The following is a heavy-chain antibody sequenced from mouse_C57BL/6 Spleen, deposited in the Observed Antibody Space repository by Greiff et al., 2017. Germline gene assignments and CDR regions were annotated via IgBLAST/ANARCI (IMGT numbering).Heavy chain of an antibody. Sequence: QVQLQQPGAELVRPGSSVKLSCKASGYTFTSYWMHWVKQRPIQGLEWIGNIDPSDSETHYNQKFKDKATLTVDKSYSTAYMQLSSRTSEDSAVYYGSRGCDYDEDYYAMDYWGQGTSVTVSA. CDR1: GYTFTSYW. CDR2: IDPSDSET. J-gene: IGHJ4*01. CDR3: SRGCDYDEDYYAMDY. V-gene: IGHV1-52*01. D-gene: IGHD2-4*01.